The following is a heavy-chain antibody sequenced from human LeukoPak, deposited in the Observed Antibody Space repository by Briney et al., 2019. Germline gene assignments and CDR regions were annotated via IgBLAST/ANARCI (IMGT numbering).Heavy chain of an antibody. J-gene: IGHJ6*02. V-gene: IGHV1-8*01. CDR3: ARAYYDFWSGYHWYYYGMDV. D-gene: IGHD3-3*01. Sequence: ASVKVSCKASGYTFTSYDINWVRQATGQGLEWMGWMNPNSGNTGYAQKFQGRVTMTRNTSISTAYMELSSLRSEDTAVYYCARAYYDFWSGYHWYYYGMDVWGQGTTVTVSS. CDR2: MNPNSGNT. CDR1: GYTFTSYD.